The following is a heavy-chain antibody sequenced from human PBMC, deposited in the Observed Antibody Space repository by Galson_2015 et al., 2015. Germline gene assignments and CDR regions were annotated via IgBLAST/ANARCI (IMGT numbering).Heavy chain of an antibody. Sequence: SLRLSCAASGFTFSSYGMHWVRQAPGKGLEWVAVISYDGSNKYYADSVKGRFTISRDNSKNTLYLQMNSLRAEDTAVYYCAKVGLQNWFDPWGQGTLVTVSS. CDR2: ISYDGSNK. J-gene: IGHJ5*02. V-gene: IGHV3-30*18. CDR1: GFTFSSYG. CDR3: AKVGLQNWFDP.